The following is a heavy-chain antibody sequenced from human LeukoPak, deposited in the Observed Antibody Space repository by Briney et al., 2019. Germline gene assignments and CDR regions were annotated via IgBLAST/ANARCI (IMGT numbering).Heavy chain of an antibody. D-gene: IGHD6-6*01. Sequence: SETLSLACTVSGGSISSYYWSWIRQPAGKGLEWIGRIYTSGSTNYNPSLKSRVTMSVDTSKNQFSLKLSSVTAADTAVYYCARSDRIAAFFDYWGQGTLVTVSS. CDR3: ARSDRIAAFFDY. CDR1: GGSISSYY. J-gene: IGHJ4*02. V-gene: IGHV4-4*07. CDR2: IYTSGST.